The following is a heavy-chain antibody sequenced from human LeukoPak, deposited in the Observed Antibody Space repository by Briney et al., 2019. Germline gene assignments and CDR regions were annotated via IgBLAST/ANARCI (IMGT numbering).Heavy chain of an antibody. Sequence: PGGSLRLSCAASGFTFSAYNMNWVRQAPGEGLEWISYISSTSSIIYYADSVKGRFPISRDNAKNSLCLQMNSLRAEDTAVYYCARDWCSGGSCYFDYWGQGTLVTVSS. CDR2: ISSTSSII. CDR1: GFTFSAYN. V-gene: IGHV3-48*01. CDR3: ARDWCSGGSCYFDY. D-gene: IGHD2-15*01. J-gene: IGHJ4*02.